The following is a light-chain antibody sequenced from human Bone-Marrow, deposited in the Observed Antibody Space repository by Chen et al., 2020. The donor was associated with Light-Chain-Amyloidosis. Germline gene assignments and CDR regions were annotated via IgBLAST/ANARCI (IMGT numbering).Light chain of an antibody. CDR2: EVT. Sequence: QSALTQPASVSGSPGQSITISCTGTSSDVGGDNHVSWYQQHQDKAPKLMIYEVTNRPSWVPYRVSGSKSDNTASLTISGLQTEDEADYFCSSYTITNTLVFGSGTRVTVL. CDR1: SSDVGGDNH. CDR3: SSYTITNTLV. J-gene: IGLJ1*01. V-gene: IGLV2-14*01.